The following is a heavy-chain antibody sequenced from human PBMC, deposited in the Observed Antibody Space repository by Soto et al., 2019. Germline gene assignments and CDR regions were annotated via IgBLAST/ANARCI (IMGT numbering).Heavy chain of an antibody. CDR2: ISGDGSTI. V-gene: IGHV3-11*01. Sequence: GGSLRLSCEASGFRFSDYYMNWIRQAPGKGPEWVSFISGDGSTIEYADAVKGRFTISRDNAKNSLYLQMASLRAEDTAVYYCAHRNRGSFFYGLDVWGQGTTVTVSS. J-gene: IGHJ6*02. CDR1: GFRFSDYY. CDR3: AHRNRGSFFYGLDV.